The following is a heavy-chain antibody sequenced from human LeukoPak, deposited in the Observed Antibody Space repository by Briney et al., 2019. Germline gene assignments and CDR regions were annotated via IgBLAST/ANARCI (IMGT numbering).Heavy chain of an antibody. V-gene: IGHV4-34*01. CDR2: INHSGST. J-gene: IGHJ4*02. CDR3: ARLRSPGDFDY. D-gene: IGHD1-26*01. CDR1: GGSFSAYY. Sequence: SETLSLTCAVYGGSFSAYYWSWIRQPPGKGLEWIGEINHSGSTNYNPSLKSRVTISVDTSKNQFSLKLSSVTAADTAMYYCARLRSPGDFDYWGQGTLVTVSS.